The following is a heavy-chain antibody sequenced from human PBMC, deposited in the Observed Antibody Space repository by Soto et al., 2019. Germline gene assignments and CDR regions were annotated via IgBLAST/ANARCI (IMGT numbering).Heavy chain of an antibody. D-gene: IGHD3-22*01. V-gene: IGHV4-30-2*01. Sequence: LSLTCAVSGVSISKGNYSWSWIRQPPGKGLEWIGFVYHTGSTYYNPSLKSRVTMSVDRSRNQFYLSLRSVTVADTAVYFCASGGLIYDHSGYSLPNWFDPWGQGTLVTVSS. CDR2: VYHTGST. CDR3: ASGGLIYDHSGYSLPNWFDP. J-gene: IGHJ5*02. CDR1: GVSISKGNYS.